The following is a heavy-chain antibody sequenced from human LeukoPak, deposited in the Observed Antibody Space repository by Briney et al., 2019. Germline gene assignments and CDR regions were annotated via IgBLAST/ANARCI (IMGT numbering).Heavy chain of an antibody. J-gene: IGHJ3*02. V-gene: IGHV1-8*03. CDR3: ARAGYEGNNWRDDAFDI. Sequence: ASVKVSCKASGYTFTSFDINWVRQATGQRLEWMGWMNPKSGSAGYARNFQGRVTFTRDTSISTAYMELSSLTSEDTAVYYCARAGYEGNNWRDDAFDIWGQGTMVTVSS. D-gene: IGHD1-1*01. CDR1: GYTFTSFD. CDR2: MNPKSGSA.